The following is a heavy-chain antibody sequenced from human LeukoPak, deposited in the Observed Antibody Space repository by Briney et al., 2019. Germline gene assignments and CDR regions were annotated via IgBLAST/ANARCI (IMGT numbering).Heavy chain of an antibody. V-gene: IGHV3-21*01. CDR3: ARDPSDHRGGPSKEVDY. D-gene: IGHD3-10*01. CDR2: ISTSSSYI. Sequence: GGSLRLSCAASGFTFSSYMMNWVRQAPGKGLEWVSSISTSSSYIYYADSVKGRFTTSRDNAKSSLYLQMNSLRDEDTAVYYCARDPSDHRGGPSKEVDYWGQGTLVTVSS. CDR1: GFTFSSYM. J-gene: IGHJ4*02.